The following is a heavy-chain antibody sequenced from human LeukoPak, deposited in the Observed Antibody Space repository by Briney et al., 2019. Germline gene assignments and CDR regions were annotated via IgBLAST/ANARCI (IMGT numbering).Heavy chain of an antibody. D-gene: IGHD3-22*01. V-gene: IGHV5-51*01. CDR3: ASPRSGVGPYDSSDPYAFDI. J-gene: IGHJ3*02. CDR1: GYSFTSYW. Sequence: GESLKISCKGSGYSFTSYWIGWVRQMPGKGLEWMGIIYPGDSGTRYSPSFQGQVTISADKSISTAYLQWSSLKASDTAMYYCASPRSGVGPYDSSDPYAFDIWGQGTMVTVSS. CDR2: IYPGDSGT.